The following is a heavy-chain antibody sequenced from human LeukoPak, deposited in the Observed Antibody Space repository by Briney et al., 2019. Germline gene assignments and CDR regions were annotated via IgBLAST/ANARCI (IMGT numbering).Heavy chain of an antibody. J-gene: IGHJ4*02. CDR2: IKDDGSWK. CDR1: GFTFSTYS. Sequence: GGSLRLSCAASGFTFSTYSMSWVRQPPGKGLEWVANIKDDGSWKPYAVSVQGRFTISRDNAKNSLYLQMNSLRAEDTAVYYCTKVRVATKLTTELDYWGQGTLVTVSS. D-gene: IGHD4-17*01. CDR3: TKVRVATKLTTELDY. V-gene: IGHV3-7*03.